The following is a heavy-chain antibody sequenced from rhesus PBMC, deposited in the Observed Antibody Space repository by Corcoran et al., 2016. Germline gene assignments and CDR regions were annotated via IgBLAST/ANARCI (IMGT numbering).Heavy chain of an antibody. CDR1: GFSISTTGTG. CDR3: ARTYNIWTGCIY. J-gene: IGHJ4*01. D-gene: IGHD3-3*01. V-gene: IGHV2-95*01. Sequence: QVTLKESGPALVKPTQTLTLTCTFSGFSISTTGTGVGWIRQPPGKALEWLASIYWNDSKYYSTSLKSRLTISKDNSKNQVVLTMTNMDPVDTATYYCARTYNIWTGCIYWGQGVLVTVSS. CDR2: IYWNDSK.